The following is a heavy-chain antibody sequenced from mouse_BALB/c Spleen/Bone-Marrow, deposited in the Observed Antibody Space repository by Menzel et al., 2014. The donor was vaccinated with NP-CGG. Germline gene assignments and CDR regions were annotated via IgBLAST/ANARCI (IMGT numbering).Heavy chain of an antibody. Sequence: VKLMESGPGLVAPSQSLSITCTVSGFSLTSYGVHWVRQPPGKGLEWLGVIWAGESTNYNSALMSRLSISKDNSKSQVFLKMNSLQTDDTARYYCARDRGGSYWGQGTLVTVSA. J-gene: IGHJ3*01. V-gene: IGHV2-9*02. CDR3: ARDRGGSY. CDR2: IWAGEST. CDR1: GFSLTSYG.